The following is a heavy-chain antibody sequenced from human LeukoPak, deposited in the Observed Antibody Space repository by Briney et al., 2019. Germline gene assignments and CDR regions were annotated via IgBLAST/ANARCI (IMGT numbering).Heavy chain of an antibody. J-gene: IGHJ1*01. CDR1: GFTFDEYA. CDR3: AKDIASSGWEYFQH. CDR2: ISWNSGSI. Sequence: QPGRSLRLSCAASGFTFDEYAMHWVPQAPGKGLEWVSGISWNSGSIGYADSVKGRFTISRDNAKNSLYLQMNSLRAEDTALYYCAKDIASSGWEYFQHWGQGTLVTVSS. V-gene: IGHV3-9*01. D-gene: IGHD6-19*01.